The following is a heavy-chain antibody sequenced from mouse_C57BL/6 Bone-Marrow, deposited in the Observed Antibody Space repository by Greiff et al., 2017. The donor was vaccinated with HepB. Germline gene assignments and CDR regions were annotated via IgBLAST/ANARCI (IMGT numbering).Heavy chain of an antibody. D-gene: IGHD1-1*01. CDR3: ARYYYGSSWFAY. V-gene: IGHV1-81*01. Sequence: QVQLQQSGAELARPGASVKLSCKASGYTFTSYGISWVKQSTGQGLEWIGEIYPRSGNTYYNEKFKGKATLTADKSSSTAYMELRSLTSEDSAVYFCARYYYGSSWFAYWGQGTLVTVSA. CDR1: GYTFTSYG. CDR2: IYPRSGNT. J-gene: IGHJ3*01.